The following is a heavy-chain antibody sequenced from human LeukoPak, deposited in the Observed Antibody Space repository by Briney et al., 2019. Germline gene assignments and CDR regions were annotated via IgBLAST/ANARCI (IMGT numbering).Heavy chain of an antibody. D-gene: IGHD3-10*01. CDR3: ASWRTMVRGVTYFDY. CDR2: IYYSGST. CDR1: GGSISSYY. Sequence: SETLSLTCTVSGGSISSYYWGWIRQPPGEGVGWSGYIYYSGSTNSNPSLKSRVTISVDTSKNQFSLKLSSVTAADTAVYYCASWRTMVRGVTYFDYWGQGTLVTVSS. J-gene: IGHJ4*02. V-gene: IGHV4-59*01.